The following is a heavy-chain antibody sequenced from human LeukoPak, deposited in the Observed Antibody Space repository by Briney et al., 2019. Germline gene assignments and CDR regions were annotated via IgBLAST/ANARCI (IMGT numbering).Heavy chain of an antibody. D-gene: IGHD2-15*01. Sequence: SETLSLTCTVSGGSISSYYWSWIRQPPGKGLEWIGEINHSGSTNYNPSLKSRVTISVDTSKNQFSLKLSSVTAADTAVYYCARGLPRYCSGGSCYSNWFDPWGQGTLVTVSS. CDR3: ARGLPRYCSGGSCYSNWFDP. CDR2: INHSGST. CDR1: GGSISSYY. V-gene: IGHV4-34*01. J-gene: IGHJ5*02.